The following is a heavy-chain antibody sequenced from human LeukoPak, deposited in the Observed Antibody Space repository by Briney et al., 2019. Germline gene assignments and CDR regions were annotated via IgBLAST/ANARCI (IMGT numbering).Heavy chain of an antibody. V-gene: IGHV3-21*01. CDR3: ARDPSDIVVVPAGGEFDY. Sequence: GGSLRLSCAASGFTFSSYSMNWVRQAPGKGLEWVSSISSSSSYIYYADSVKGRFTISRDNAKNSLYLQMNSLRAEDTAVYYCARDPSDIVVVPAGGEFDYWGQGTLVTVSS. J-gene: IGHJ4*02. D-gene: IGHD2-2*01. CDR1: GFTFSSYS. CDR2: ISSSSSYI.